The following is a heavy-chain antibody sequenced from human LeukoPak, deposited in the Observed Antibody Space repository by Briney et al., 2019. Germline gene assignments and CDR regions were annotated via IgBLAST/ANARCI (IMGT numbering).Heavy chain of an antibody. Sequence: PSETLSLTCTVSGVSIGSSAYYWGWIRQPPGKGLEWIGSVYYSGSAYYNPSPKSRVTISVDTSKKQFSLELSSVTAADTAVYYCARQDRTDWFDPWGQGTLVTVSS. CDR2: VYYSGSA. CDR3: ARQDRTDWFDP. CDR1: GVSIGSSAYY. J-gene: IGHJ5*02. V-gene: IGHV4-39*01.